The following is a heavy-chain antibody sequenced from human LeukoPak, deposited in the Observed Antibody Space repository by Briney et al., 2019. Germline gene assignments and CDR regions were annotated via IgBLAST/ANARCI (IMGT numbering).Heavy chain of an antibody. CDR1: GITFGSYW. Sequence: GGSLRLSCAASGITFGSYWMTWVRQAPGKGLECVANIKPDGSEKHYVNSVEGRFTISRDNAKNSLFLEMNSLRAEDTAVYYCARGRMAVAGSYEYWGQGTLVTVSS. J-gene: IGHJ4*02. CDR2: IKPDGSEK. D-gene: IGHD6-19*01. CDR3: ARGRMAVAGSYEY. V-gene: IGHV3-7*05.